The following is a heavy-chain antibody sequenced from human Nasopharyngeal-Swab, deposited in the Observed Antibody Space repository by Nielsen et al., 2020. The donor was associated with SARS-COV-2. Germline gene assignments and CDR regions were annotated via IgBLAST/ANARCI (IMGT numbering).Heavy chain of an antibody. D-gene: IGHD3-10*01. CDR2: IYYSGST. V-gene: IGHV4-59*01. CDR3: ARVAPLSTMVRGVRYGMDV. Sequence: WIRQPPGKGLEWIGYIYYSGSTNYNPSLKSRVTISVDTSKNQFSLKLSSVTAADTAVYYCARVAPLSTMVRGVRYGMDVWGQGTTVTVSS. J-gene: IGHJ6*02.